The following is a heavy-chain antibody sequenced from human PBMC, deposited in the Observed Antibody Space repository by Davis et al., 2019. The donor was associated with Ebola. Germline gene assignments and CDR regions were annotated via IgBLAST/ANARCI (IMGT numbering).Heavy chain of an antibody. V-gene: IGHV3-7*01. CDR1: GFTFRSYW. CDR3: ARDTSCSTTSCYIHYSGMDV. Sequence: GESLKISCAASGFTFRSYWMSWVRQAPGKGLEWVANIKQDGSEKYYVDSVKGRFTISRDNAKNSLYLQMNSLRADDTAVYYCARDTSCSTTSCYIHYSGMDVWGKGTTVTVSS. D-gene: IGHD2-2*01. CDR2: IKQDGSEK. J-gene: IGHJ6*04.